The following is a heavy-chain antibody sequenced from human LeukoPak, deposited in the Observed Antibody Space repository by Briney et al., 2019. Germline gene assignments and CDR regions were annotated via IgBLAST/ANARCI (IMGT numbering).Heavy chain of an antibody. V-gene: IGHV3-23*01. CDR3: AKRSAESSGYFNY. CDR2: ITGSGAFT. D-gene: IGHD6-19*01. Sequence: GGSLRLSCVGSGFTFSSYSMNWVRQAPGKGLEWVSAITGSGAFTDYADSVKGRFTISRDNSKNTLYLQMNSLRAEDTAVYYCAKRSAESSGYFNYWGQGILVTVSS. J-gene: IGHJ4*02. CDR1: GFTFSSYS.